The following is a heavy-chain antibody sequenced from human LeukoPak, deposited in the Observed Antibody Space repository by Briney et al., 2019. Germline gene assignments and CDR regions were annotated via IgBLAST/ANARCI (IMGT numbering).Heavy chain of an antibody. V-gene: IGHV4-34*01. Sequence: SETLSLTCAVYGGSFSGYYWSWIRQPPGKGLEWIGEINHSGSTNYNPSLKSRVTISVDTSKNQFSLQLRSVTAADTAVYYCAREDPQTRVPEGMDVWGQGTTVTVSS. CDR3: AREDPQTRVPEGMDV. D-gene: IGHD4/OR15-4a*01. CDR2: INHSGST. CDR1: GGSFSGYY. J-gene: IGHJ6*02.